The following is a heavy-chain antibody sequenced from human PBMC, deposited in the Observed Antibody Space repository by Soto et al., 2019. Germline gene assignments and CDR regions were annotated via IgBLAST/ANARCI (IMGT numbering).Heavy chain of an antibody. D-gene: IGHD5-18*01. CDR2: IYYSGST. CDR1: GGSISSYY. V-gene: IGHV4-59*01. J-gene: IGHJ4*02. CDR3: ATGHSYGYFFDY. Sequence: QVQLQESGPGLVKPSETLSLTCTVSGGSISSYYWSWIRQPPGKGLEWIGYIYYSGSTNYNPSLKSRVTISVDTSKNQFSLKLSSVTAADTAVYYCATGHSYGYFFDYWGQGTLVTVSS.